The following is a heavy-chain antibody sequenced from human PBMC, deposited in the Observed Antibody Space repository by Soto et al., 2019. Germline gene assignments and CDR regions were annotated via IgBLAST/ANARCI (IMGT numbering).Heavy chain of an antibody. CDR1: GGSITVYY. CDR2: IYTSGTT. V-gene: IGHV4-4*07. Sequence: PSETLSLTCTVPGGSITVYYLNWIRQPAGKGLEWIGRIYTSGTTNYNPSLKSRVTMSLDTSQNHFSLKLTSVTAADTAVYYCARAAYNYGPLDYWGQGTLVTVS. J-gene: IGHJ4*02. CDR3: ARAAYNYGPLDY. D-gene: IGHD5-18*01.